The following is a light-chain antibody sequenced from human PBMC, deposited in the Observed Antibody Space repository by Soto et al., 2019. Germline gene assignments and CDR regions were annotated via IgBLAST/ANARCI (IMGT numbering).Light chain of an antibody. Sequence: TQMTQSPSSLSASVGDRVTITCRAIQSISSYLNWYQQKPVKAPKLLIYAASSLQSGVPSRFSGSGSGTDFTLTISSLQPEDFATYYCQQSYSTPPITFGQGTRLEIK. J-gene: IGKJ5*01. CDR1: QSISSY. CDR3: QQSYSTPPIT. CDR2: AAS. V-gene: IGKV1-39*01.